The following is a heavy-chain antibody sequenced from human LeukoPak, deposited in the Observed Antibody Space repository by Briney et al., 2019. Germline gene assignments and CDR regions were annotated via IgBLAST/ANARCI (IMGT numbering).Heavy chain of an antibody. Sequence: SETLSLTCTVSDDSITIYYWSWIRQPPGKGLEWIGYIDHTGITNYNPSLKSRVTMSVDTSKNQFSLKLSSVTAADTAVYYCARDSGDGYPVFGGQGTLVTVSS. CDR1: DDSITIYY. CDR2: IDHTGIT. D-gene: IGHD5-24*01. V-gene: IGHV4-59*12. J-gene: IGHJ4*02. CDR3: ARDSGDGYPVF.